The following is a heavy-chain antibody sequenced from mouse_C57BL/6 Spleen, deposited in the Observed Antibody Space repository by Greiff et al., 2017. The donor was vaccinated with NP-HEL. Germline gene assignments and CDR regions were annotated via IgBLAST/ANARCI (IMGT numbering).Heavy chain of an antibody. J-gene: IGHJ3*01. CDR2: IDPNSGGT. Sequence: QVQLQQPGAELVKPGASVKLSCKASGYTFTSYWMHWVKQRPGRGLEWIGRIDPNSGGTKYNEKFKSKATLTVDKPSSTADMQLSSLTSEDSAVYCCARPLVYGSTAWFAYWGQGTLVTVSA. CDR1: GYTFTSYW. V-gene: IGHV1-72*01. CDR3: ARPLVYGSTAWFAY. D-gene: IGHD1-1*01.